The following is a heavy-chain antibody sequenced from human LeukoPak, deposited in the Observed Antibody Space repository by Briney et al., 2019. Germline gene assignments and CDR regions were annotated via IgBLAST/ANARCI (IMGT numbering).Heavy chain of an antibody. CDR3: ARDSGWELQHFYFDH. CDR2: ISVYNGQA. Sequence: GASVKVPCKASGYTFNSYGINWVRQAPGQGLEWMGWISVYNGQANYAHKFQGRVTMTTDTSTRTVYMELRSLRSDDTAVYYCARDSGWELQHFYFDHWGQGTLVTVSA. D-gene: IGHD1-26*01. CDR1: GYTFNSYG. J-gene: IGHJ4*02. V-gene: IGHV1-18*01.